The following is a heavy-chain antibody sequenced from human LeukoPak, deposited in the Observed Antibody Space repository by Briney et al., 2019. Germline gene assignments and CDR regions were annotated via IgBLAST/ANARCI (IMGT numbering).Heavy chain of an antibody. CDR2: ISGYNGNT. CDR3: ARTKSTTMIVVPDY. J-gene: IGHJ4*02. D-gene: IGHD3-22*01. Sequence: ASVTVSCKASGYTFSNYGISWVRQAPGQGLEWMGWISGYNGNTNYAQKVQGRVTMTTDTSTRTAYMELRSLRSDDTAVYYCARTKSTTMIVVPDYWGQGTLVTVSS. CDR1: GYTFSNYG. V-gene: IGHV1-18*01.